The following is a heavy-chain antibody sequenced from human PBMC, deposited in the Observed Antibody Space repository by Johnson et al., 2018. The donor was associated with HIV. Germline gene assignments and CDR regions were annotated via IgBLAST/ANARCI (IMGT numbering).Heavy chain of an antibody. D-gene: IGHD6-13*01. V-gene: IGHV3-53*01. CDR3: ARDRRVGAAAPDDAFDI. J-gene: IGHJ3*02. CDR2: IYSGGST. CDR1: GFIASHNY. Sequence: VQLVESGGGLIQPGGSLRLSCAASGFIASHNYMSWVRQAPGKGLEWVSVIYSGGSTYYADSVKGRFTISRDNSKNTLYLHMNSLRAEDTAVYYCARDRRVGAAAPDDAFDIWGQGTMVTVSS.